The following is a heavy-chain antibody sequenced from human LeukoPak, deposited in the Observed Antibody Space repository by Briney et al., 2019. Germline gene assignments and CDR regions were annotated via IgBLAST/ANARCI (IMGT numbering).Heavy chain of an antibody. CDR3: ARDGGDWFDP. V-gene: IGHV4-59*01. J-gene: IGHJ5*02. Sequence: PSETLSLTCTVSGGSISSYYWNWIRQPPGKGLEWIGNIYYSGSTNYNPPLKRRVTISVDTSKNQFSLKLSSVTAADTAVYYCARDGGDWFDPWGQGTLVTVSS. D-gene: IGHD2-21*01. CDR1: GGSISSYY. CDR2: IYYSGST.